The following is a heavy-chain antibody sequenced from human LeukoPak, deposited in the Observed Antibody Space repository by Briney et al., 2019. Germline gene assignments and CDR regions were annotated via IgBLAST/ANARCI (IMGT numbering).Heavy chain of an antibody. D-gene: IGHD3-10*01. CDR2: INGGGDIM. J-gene: IGHJ3*02. CDR3: AMRDRGYGIDI. V-gene: IGHV3-23*01. Sequence: GGSLRLSCSASGFSLRAYDLIWARQAPGKGLDWVSIINGGGDIMMYEDSVKGRFTISRDNSKNTFYLQMNSLRVEDTAVYYCAMRDRGYGIDIWGQGKMVTVSS. CDR1: GFSLRAYD.